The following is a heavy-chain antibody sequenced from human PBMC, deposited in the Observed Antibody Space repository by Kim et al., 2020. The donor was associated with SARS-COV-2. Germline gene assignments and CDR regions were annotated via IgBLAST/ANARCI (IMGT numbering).Heavy chain of an antibody. V-gene: IGHV3-23*01. J-gene: IGHJ6*02. Sequence: GRFTISRDNSTNTLYLQMNSLRAEDTAVYYCAKVDYYDSSDLYYYYGMDVWGQGTTVTVSS. D-gene: IGHD3-22*01. CDR3: AKVDYYDSSDLYYYYGMDV.